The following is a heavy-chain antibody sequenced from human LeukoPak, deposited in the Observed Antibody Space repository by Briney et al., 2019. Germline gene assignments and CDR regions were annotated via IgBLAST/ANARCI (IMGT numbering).Heavy chain of an antibody. J-gene: IGHJ4*02. CDR1: GGSISGSSYY. CDR3: ARVQYDSSGYYLDY. CDR2: IYYSGST. D-gene: IGHD3-22*01. Sequence: SETLSLTCTVSGGSISGSSYYWGWIRQPPGKGLEWIGSIYYSGSTYYNPSLKSRVTISVDTSKNQFSLKLSSVTAADTAVYYCARVQYDSSGYYLDYWGQGTLVTVSS. V-gene: IGHV4-39*07.